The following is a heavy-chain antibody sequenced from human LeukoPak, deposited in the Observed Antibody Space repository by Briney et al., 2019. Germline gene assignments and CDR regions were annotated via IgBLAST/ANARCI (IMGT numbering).Heavy chain of an antibody. CDR1: GGSISSSSYY. CDR2: IYYSGCT. D-gene: IGHD3-22*01. Sequence: SETLSLTCTVSGGSISSSSYYWGWIRQPPGKGLEWIGSIYYSGCTYYNPSLKSRVTISVDTSKNQFSLKLSSVTAADTAVYYCARTPYYYDSSGYYYFDYWGQGTLVTVSS. V-gene: IGHV4-39*01. CDR3: ARTPYYYDSSGYYYFDY. J-gene: IGHJ4*02.